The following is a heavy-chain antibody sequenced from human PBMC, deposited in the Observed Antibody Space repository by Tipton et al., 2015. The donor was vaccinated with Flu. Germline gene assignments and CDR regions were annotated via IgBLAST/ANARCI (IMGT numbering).Heavy chain of an antibody. Sequence: QLVQSGAEVKKPGSSVKVSCKTSGGTFTSSAFSWVRQAPGQGLEWMGGIIPIFGTTNYAQKFQGRVTITADESTFTAYMELSSLRSGDTAVYYCARDVGGFSTVIRGYNYFDYWGQGTLVTVSS. CDR1: GGTFTSSA. V-gene: IGHV1-69*01. D-gene: IGHD4-23*01. CDR2: IIPIFGTT. J-gene: IGHJ4*02. CDR3: ARDVGGFSTVIRGYNYFDY.